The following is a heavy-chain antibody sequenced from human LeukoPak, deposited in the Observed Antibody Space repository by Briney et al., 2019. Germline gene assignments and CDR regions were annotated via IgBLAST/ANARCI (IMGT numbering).Heavy chain of an antibody. V-gene: IGHV4-31*03. Sequence: SETLSLTCTVSGGSISSRGYYWSWLRQHPGTSLEWIGYNSYSGSTYYNPSPKSRVTISGDTSKNQFSLRLTSVSAADTAVYYCARDQNSGFGHWGQGTLVTVSS. CDR2: NSYSGST. D-gene: IGHD4-23*01. J-gene: IGHJ4*02. CDR3: ARDQNSGFGH. CDR1: GGSISSRGYY.